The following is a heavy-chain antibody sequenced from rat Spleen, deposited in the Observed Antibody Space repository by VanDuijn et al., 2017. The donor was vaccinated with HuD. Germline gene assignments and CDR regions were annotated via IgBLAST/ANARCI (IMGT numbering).Heavy chain of an antibody. CDR3: ARTSWDDFDY. D-gene: IGHD1-12*01. CDR1: GYSITSAYR. J-gene: IGHJ2*01. CDR2: INSAGST. V-gene: IGHV3-3*01. Sequence: EVQLQESGPGLVKPSQSLSLTCSVTGYSITSAYRWNWIRKFPGNKLEWMGYINSAGSTNYNPSLKSRISITRDTSKNQFFLQVNSVNTEDTATYYCARTSWDDFDYWGQGVMVTVSS.